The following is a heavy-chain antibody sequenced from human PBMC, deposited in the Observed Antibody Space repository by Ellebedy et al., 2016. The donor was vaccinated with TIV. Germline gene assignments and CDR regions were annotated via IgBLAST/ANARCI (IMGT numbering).Heavy chain of an antibody. Sequence: GESLKISCAASGFTFSDYSMNWVRQAPGKGLEWLSYISSGSRTILYADSVKGRFTISRDNAKNSLYLQINSLRAEDTAVYYCASTTIFGILSRPYYYAMDVWGQGTAVTVSS. CDR1: GFTFSDYS. D-gene: IGHD3-3*01. CDR2: ISSGSRTI. V-gene: IGHV3-48*04. J-gene: IGHJ6*02. CDR3: ASTTIFGILSRPYYYAMDV.